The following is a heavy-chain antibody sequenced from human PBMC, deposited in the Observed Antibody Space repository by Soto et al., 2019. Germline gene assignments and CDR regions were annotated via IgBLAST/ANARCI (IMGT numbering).Heavy chain of an antibody. CDR2: ISSTTNYI. V-gene: IGHV3-21*06. CDR3: ARESEDLTSNFDY. J-gene: IGHJ4*02. CDR1: GFTFTRYS. Sequence: GVLRLSCAASGFTFTRYSMNWVRQAPGKGLEWVSPISSTTNYIYCGDSMKGRFTISRDNAKNSLYLEMNSLRAEDTAVYYCARESEDLTSNFDYWGQGTLVTVSS.